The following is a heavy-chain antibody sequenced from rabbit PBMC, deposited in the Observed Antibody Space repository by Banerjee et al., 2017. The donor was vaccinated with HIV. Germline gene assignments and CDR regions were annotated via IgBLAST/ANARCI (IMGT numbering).Heavy chain of an antibody. CDR3: LTAGSSYYTGYL. J-gene: IGHJ4*01. V-gene: IGHV1S7*01. CDR1: GFDFSSYG. Sequence: QLVESGGGLVTLGGSLKLSCKASGFDFSSYGVSWVRQAPGKGLEWIGYIDPVFGSTYYASWVNGRFTISSHNAQNTLYLQLNSLTAADTATYFCLTAGSSYYTGYLWGPGTLVTVS. CDR2: IDPVFGST. D-gene: IGHD8-1*01.